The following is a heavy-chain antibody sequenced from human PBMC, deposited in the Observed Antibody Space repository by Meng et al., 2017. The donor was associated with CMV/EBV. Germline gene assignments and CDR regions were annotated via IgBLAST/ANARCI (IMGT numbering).Heavy chain of an antibody. J-gene: IGHJ5*02. V-gene: IGHV2-5*01. CDR3: AHRRYYYDSSGFDP. CDR2: IYCNDEK. Sequence: SGPTLVNPRQPFTLTCTFSGFSLSTSGVGVGWIRQPPGKALEWLALIYCNDEKRYSPSLKSRLTITKDPSNNQVVLTMTNMDPVDTATYYCAHRRYYYDSSGFDPWGQGTLVTVSS. D-gene: IGHD3-22*01. CDR1: GFSLSTSGVG.